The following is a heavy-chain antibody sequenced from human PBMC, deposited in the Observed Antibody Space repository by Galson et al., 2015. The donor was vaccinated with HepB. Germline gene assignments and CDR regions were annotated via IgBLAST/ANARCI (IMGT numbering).Heavy chain of an antibody. CDR2: ISGNGDST. CDR3: AKGYGLFDS. D-gene: IGHD3-16*01. CDR1: GFAFHSHA. J-gene: IGHJ4*02. Sequence: SLRLSCAASGFAFHSHAMSWVRQAPGKGLEWISGISGNGDSTFYAASVKGRFTVSRDNSKNMLYLQMDSLTAEDTGLYFCAKGYGLFDSWAQGILVTVSS. V-gene: IGHV3-23*01.